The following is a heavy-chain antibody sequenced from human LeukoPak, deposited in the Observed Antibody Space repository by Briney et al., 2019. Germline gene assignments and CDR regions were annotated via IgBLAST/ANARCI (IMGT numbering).Heavy chain of an antibody. CDR1: GGSISSYY. V-gene: IGHV4-59*01. CDR2: IYYSGST. CDR3: ARLKKGDGSGIDY. D-gene: IGHD3-10*01. Sequence: SETLSLTCTVSGGSISSYYWSWLRQPPGKGLEWIGYIYYSGSTNYNPSLKSRVTISVDTSKNQFSLKLSSVTAADTAVYYCARLKKGDGSGIDYWGQGTLVTVSS. J-gene: IGHJ4*02.